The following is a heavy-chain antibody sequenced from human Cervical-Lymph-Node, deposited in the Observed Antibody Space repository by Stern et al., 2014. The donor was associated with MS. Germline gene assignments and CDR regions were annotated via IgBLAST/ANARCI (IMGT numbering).Heavy chain of an antibody. V-gene: IGHV1-46*01. CDR3: ATPLPFAL. CDR1: GHTFTSYS. J-gene: IGHJ4*02. CDR2: FSPSTNRT. Sequence: MQLVESGAEVKKPGASVKISCKTTGHTFTSYSIHWIRQAPGQGLEWIGVFSPSTNRTTLAQKVQGRVTVTWDTSTSTLYLGLSSLKSDDTAVYYCATPLPFALWGQGTLVTVSS.